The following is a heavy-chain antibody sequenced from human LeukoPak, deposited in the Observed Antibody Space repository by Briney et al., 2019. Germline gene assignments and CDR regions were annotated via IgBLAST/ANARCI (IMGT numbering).Heavy chain of an antibody. V-gene: IGHV3-23*01. CDR2: ISGSGIST. CDR1: GFTFSDYG. CDR3: AKVFVRSSHHFDY. Sequence: GGSLRLSCAAAGFTFSDYGMNWVRQAPGKGLEWVSCISGSGISTYYADSVKGRFTISRDNSKNTAYLQMNSLRAEDTAVYYCAKVFVRSSHHFDYWGQGTLVTVSS. D-gene: IGHD6-6*01. J-gene: IGHJ4*02.